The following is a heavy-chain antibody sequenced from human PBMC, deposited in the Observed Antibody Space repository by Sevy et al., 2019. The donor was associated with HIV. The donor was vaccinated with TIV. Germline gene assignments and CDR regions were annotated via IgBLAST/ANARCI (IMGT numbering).Heavy chain of an antibody. CDR2: ISYDGSNK. CDR1: GFTFSSDA. Sequence: GGSLRLSCAASGFTFSSDAMHWVRQAPGKGLEWVAVISYDGSNKYYADSVKGRFTISRDNSKNTLYLQMNSLRAEDTAVYYCARVRTIAWDSGPLHYWGQGTLVTVSS. J-gene: IGHJ4*02. CDR3: ARVRTIAWDSGPLHY. V-gene: IGHV3-30-3*01. D-gene: IGHD5-12*01.